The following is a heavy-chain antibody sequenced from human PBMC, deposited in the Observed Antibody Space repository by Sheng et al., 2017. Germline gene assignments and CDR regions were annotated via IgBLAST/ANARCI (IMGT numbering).Heavy chain of an antibody. V-gene: IGHV3-74*01. CDR3: ARDHGDTEGY. J-gene: IGHJ4*02. CDR1: GFAFNRYW. D-gene: IGHD4-17*01. Sequence: EVQLVESGGGLVLPGRSLRLSCAASGFAFNRYWMNWVRQGPGKGLEWVSRTGGDGSGTFYADSVKGRFTISRDNARNTVYLQMNNLRSEDTAVYFCARDHGDTEGYWGQGTLVTVSS. CDR2: TGGDGSGT.